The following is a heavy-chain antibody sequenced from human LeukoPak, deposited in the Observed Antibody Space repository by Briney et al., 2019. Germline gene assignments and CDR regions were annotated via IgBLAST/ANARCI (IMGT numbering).Heavy chain of an antibody. D-gene: IGHD4-17*01. Sequence: GRSLRLSCAASGFTFSSYGMHWVRQAPGKGLEWGALISYDGSIKYYADSLKGRFTISRDNSKNTLSLQMNSLRAEDTAVYYCATEIDYGDYVHNFDYWGQGTLVTVSS. CDR2: ISYDGSIK. V-gene: IGHV3-30*03. CDR3: ATEIDYGDYVHNFDY. CDR1: GFTFSSYG. J-gene: IGHJ4*02.